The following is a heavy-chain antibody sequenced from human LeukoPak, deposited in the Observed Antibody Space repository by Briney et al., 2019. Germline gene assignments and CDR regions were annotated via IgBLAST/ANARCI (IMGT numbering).Heavy chain of an antibody. CDR3: ARGTLSGNRSAFDY. CDR2: IYHSGST. V-gene: IGHV4-30-2*01. CDR1: GGSISSGGYY. J-gene: IGHJ4*02. D-gene: IGHD1-14*01. Sequence: SETLPLTCTVSGGSISSGGYYWSWIRQPPGKGLEWIGYIYHSGSTYYNPSLKSRVTISVDRSKNQFSVKLSSVTAADTAVYYCARGTLSGNRSAFDYWGQGTLVTVSS.